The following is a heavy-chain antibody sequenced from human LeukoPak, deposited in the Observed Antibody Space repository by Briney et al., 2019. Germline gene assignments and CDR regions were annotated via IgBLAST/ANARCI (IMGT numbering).Heavy chain of an antibody. CDR1: GFTFSSYA. J-gene: IGHJ4*02. CDR2: ISYDGSNK. CDR3: AKRSGDSYYLDS. Sequence: PGGSLRLSCAASGFTFSSYAMHWVRQAPGKGLEWVAVISYDGSNKYYADSVKGRFTISRDTSKSTLYLQMNSLRAEDTAVYYCAKRSGDSYYLDSWGQGTLVTVSS. D-gene: IGHD2-15*01. V-gene: IGHV3-30-3*02.